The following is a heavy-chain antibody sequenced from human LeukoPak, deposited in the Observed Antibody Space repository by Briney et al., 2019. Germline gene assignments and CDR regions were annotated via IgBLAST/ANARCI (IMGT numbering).Heavy chain of an antibody. Sequence: SETLSLSCAVSGGSISNENWWGWVRQPPGKGLEWIGEIYHSGSTNYIPSLKSRVTISVDKSKNQFSLKLTSVTAADTAVYYCARAGHPSDFYSYGLFDYWGQGTLVTVSS. CDR3: ARAGHPSDFYSYGLFDY. D-gene: IGHD5-18*01. J-gene: IGHJ4*02. V-gene: IGHV4-4*02. CDR2: IYHSGST. CDR1: GGSISNENW.